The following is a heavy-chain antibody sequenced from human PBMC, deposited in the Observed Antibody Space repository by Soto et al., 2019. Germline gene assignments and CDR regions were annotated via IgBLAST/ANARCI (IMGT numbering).Heavy chain of an antibody. V-gene: IGHV2-5*02. Sequence: QITLKESGPTLVKPTQTLTLTCTFSGFSLSTTAEGVGWIRQPPGKALEWLALIYWDDDERYSPSLKSRLTITKDSSKNQVVLTMTNVDPVDTATYYCAHGSCSSADCYPNPYLDYWGKGNLVTVSS. D-gene: IGHD2-2*01. CDR2: IYWDDDE. J-gene: IGHJ4*02. CDR3: AHGSCSSADCYPNPYLDY. CDR1: GFSLSTTAEG.